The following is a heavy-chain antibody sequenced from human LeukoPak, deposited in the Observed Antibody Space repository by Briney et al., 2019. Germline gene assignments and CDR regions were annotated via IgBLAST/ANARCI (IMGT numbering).Heavy chain of an antibody. CDR1: GFTFSSYA. D-gene: IGHD5-18*01. V-gene: IGHV3-30-3*01. Sequence: GGSLRLSCAASGFTFSSYAMHWVRQAPGKGLEWVAVISYDGSNKYYADSVKGRFTISRDNSKNTLYLQMNSLRAEDTAVYYCGREGGYSYGSYYYYGMDVWGQGTTVTVSS. CDR3: GREGGYSYGSYYYYGMDV. CDR2: ISYDGSNK. J-gene: IGHJ6*02.